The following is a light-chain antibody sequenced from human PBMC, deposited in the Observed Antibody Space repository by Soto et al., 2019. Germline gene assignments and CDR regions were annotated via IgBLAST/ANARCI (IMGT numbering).Light chain of an antibody. V-gene: IGLV2-23*01. J-gene: IGLJ1*01. CDR1: SSDVGGYDL. CDR2: EGS. CDR3: CSYAGSSTYV. Sequence: QSALTQPASVSGSPGQSITISCTGTSSDVGGYDLVSWYQHHPGKAPKLMIYEGSKRPSGVSNRFSGSKSGNTASLTISGLQADDEADYYCCSYAGSSTYVFGTGTKLTVL.